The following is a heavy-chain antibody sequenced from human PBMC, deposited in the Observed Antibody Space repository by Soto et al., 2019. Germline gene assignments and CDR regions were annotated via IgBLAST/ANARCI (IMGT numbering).Heavy chain of an antibody. CDR1: VLTSSNAW. CDR2: IKTNTEGGTT. J-gene: IGHJ6*02. Sequence: EVQLVESGGGFIYPGGTLRLSCAASVLTSSNAWMNWVRQAPGKGLEWVGRIKTNTEGGTTHYAAAVKGRFTVSRDDSKNTLYLQMNSLKTEDAAVYYCTTGSVEGVWGQGTTVTVSS. V-gene: IGHV3-15*07. CDR3: TTGSVEGV. D-gene: IGHD2-15*01.